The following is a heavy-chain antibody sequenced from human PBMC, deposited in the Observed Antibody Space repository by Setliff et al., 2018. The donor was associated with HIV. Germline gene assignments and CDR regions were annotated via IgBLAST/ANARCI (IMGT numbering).Heavy chain of an antibody. CDR1: GFTFSDYW. J-gene: IGHJ3*01. V-gene: IGHV3-74*01. CDR3: ARGLLRHVFDF. CDR2: ISTDGSDI. Sequence: GGSLRLSCAASGFTFSDYWMSWVRQAPGKGLGWVSHISTDGSDISYADSVKGRFTISRDNAKNTLYLQMNSLRAEDTAVYYCARGLLRHVFDFWGQGTMVTVSS. D-gene: IGHD3-16*01.